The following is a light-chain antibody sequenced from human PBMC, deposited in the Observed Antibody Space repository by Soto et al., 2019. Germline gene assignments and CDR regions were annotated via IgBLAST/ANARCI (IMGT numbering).Light chain of an antibody. CDR3: QQRSNWPPTCT. Sequence: EIVLSQSPATLSLSPGERATLSCRASQSVSSYLAWYQHKPGQAPRLLIYDASKRATGIPARFSGSGSGTDFPLTISSLEPEDFAVYYCQQRSNWPPTCTFGQGTKVEVK. J-gene: IGKJ1*01. V-gene: IGKV3-11*01. CDR1: QSVSSY. CDR2: DAS.